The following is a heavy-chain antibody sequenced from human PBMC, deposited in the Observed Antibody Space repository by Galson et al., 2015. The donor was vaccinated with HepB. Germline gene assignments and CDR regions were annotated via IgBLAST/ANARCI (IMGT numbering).Heavy chain of an antibody. J-gene: IGHJ4*02. CDR3: TRPYYDSSGPVRDY. CDR1: GFTFGDYA. CDR2: IRSKAYGGTT. V-gene: IGHV3-49*03. Sequence: SLRLSCAASGFTFGDYAMSWFRQAPGKGLEWVGSIRSKAYGGTTEYAASVKGRFTISRDDSKSIAYLQMNSLKTEDTAVYYCTRPYYDSSGPVRDYWGQGTLVTVSS. D-gene: IGHD3-22*01.